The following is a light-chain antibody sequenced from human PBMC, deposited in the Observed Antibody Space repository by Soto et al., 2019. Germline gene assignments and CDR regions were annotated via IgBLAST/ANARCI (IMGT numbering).Light chain of an antibody. CDR3: QRYDNWPLT. J-gene: IGKJ4*01. CDR1: QSISGN. CDR2: HTS. Sequence: EIVMTQSPATLSVSPGESATLSFRASQSISGNLAWYQQKPGLAPRLLIYHTSTRATGVPARFSGSGSGTEFSLTISSLQSEDFAVYYCQRYDNWPLTFGGGTKVDI. V-gene: IGKV3-15*01.